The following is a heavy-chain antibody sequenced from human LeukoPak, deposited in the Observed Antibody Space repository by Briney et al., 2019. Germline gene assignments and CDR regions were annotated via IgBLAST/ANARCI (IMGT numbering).Heavy chain of an antibody. D-gene: IGHD3-22*01. V-gene: IGHV5-51*01. CDR1: GYSFNSYW. CDR3: ARHHDLDYYDSSGYYLDY. J-gene: IGHJ4*02. CDR2: IYPGDSDT. Sequence: GESLKISCKGSGYSFNSYWIGWVRQMPGKGLEWMGIIYPGDSDTRYSPSFQGQVTISADKSISTAYLQWSSLKASDTAMYYCARHHDLDYYDSSGYYLDYWGQGTLVTVSS.